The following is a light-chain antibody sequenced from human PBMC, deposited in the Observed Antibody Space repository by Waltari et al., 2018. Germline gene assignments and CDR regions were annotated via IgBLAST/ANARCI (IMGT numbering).Light chain of an antibody. CDR2: GAA. CDR1: QTVATSY. CDR3: QQFDSSP. Sequence: EVVFTQYPVTLSLSPGKTATLPCRDSQTVATSYLARYQQKPGQAPRLLIYGAAGRATGIPDRFSGSGAGTEFTLTIRRQEPGDSAVYYCQQFDSSPFGQGTKVEMK. V-gene: IGKV3-20*01. J-gene: IGKJ1*01.